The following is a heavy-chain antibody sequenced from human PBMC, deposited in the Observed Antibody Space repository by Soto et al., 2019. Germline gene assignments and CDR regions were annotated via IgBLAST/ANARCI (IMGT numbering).Heavy chain of an antibody. J-gene: IGHJ4*02. CDR2: ISDSDGST. V-gene: IGHV3-23*01. CDR1: GFTFSTYA. CDR3: AKEVEGGWYYFDY. D-gene: IGHD2-15*01. Sequence: EVQLLESGGGLVQPGGSLTLSCAASGFTFSTYAMTWVRQAPGKGLEWVSTISDSDGSTYYADSVKGRFTISSDNSKNAVSLQMNSLRADDAAVYYCAKEVEGGWYYFDYWGQGTLVTVSS.